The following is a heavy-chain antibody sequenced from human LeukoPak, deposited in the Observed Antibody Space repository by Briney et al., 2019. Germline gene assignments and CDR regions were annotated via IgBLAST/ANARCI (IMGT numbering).Heavy chain of an antibody. Sequence: SETLSLTCAVYGGSFSGYYWSWIRQPPGKGLEWIGEINHSGSTNYNPSLKSRVTISVDTSKNQFSLKLSSVTAADTAVYYCARGLNAGPLTTVTTYVFDYWGQGTLVTVSS. J-gene: IGHJ4*02. V-gene: IGHV4-34*01. D-gene: IGHD4-11*01. CDR2: INHSGST. CDR1: GGSFSGYY. CDR3: ARGLNAGPLTTVTTYVFDY.